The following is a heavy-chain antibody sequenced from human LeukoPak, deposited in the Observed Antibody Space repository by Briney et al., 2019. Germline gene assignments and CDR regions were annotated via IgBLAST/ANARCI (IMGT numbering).Heavy chain of an antibody. CDR2: IYSAGST. Sequence: GGSLRLSCAASGFTVSSNYITWVRQAPGKGLEWVSAIYSAGSTYYADSVKGRFTVSRDNSENTLYLQMDSLRAEDTAVYYCARDLGYCTNGVCHTRFDYWGQGTLVAVSS. D-gene: IGHD2-8*01. CDR3: ARDLGYCTNGVCHTRFDY. V-gene: IGHV3-53*01. J-gene: IGHJ4*02. CDR1: GFTVSSNY.